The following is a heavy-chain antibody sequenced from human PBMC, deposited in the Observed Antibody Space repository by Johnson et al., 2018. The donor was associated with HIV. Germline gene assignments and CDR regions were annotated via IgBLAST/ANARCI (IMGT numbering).Heavy chain of an antibody. V-gene: IGHV3-30*04. Sequence: QVQLVESGGGVVQPGRSLRLSCAASGFTFSSYAMHWVRQAPGKGLEWVAVISYDGSNKYYADSVKGRFTISRDNSKNTLYLQMNSLRAEDTAVTYCAKDQYWGGDCYPDAFYIWGQGTMGTVSS. CDR1: GFTFSSYA. J-gene: IGHJ3*02. CDR2: ISYDGSNK. D-gene: IGHD2-21*02. CDR3: AKDQYWGGDCYPDAFYI.